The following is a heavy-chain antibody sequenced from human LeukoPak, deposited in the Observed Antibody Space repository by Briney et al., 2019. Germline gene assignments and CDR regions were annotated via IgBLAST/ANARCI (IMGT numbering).Heavy chain of an antibody. D-gene: IGHD3-10*01. CDR3: ARVLRPMASQYYFDY. Sequence: SETLSLTCTVSGASINTYYWSWIRQPPGKGLEWIGYIYYSGTTSYNPSLKTRVTISIDTSKNQFSLKLSAVTAADTAVYYCARVLRPMASQYYFDYWGQGTLVTVSS. CDR1: GASINTYY. CDR2: IYYSGTT. J-gene: IGHJ4*02. V-gene: IGHV4-59*01.